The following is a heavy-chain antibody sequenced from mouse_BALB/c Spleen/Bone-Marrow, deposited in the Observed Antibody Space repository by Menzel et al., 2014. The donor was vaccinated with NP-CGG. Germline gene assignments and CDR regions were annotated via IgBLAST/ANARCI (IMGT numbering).Heavy chain of an antibody. CDR3: ARGRTRDYTMDY. V-gene: IGHV5-6-5*01. CDR1: GFTFSSYA. J-gene: IGHJ4*01. Sequence: EVKLQESGGGLVKPGGSLKLSCAASGFTFSSYAMSWVRQTPEKSLEWVASISSGSSTYYPDSVKGRFTISRDNARNILYLQKSSLRSEDTAMYYCARGRTRDYTMDYWGQGTSVSVSS. CDR2: ISSGSST.